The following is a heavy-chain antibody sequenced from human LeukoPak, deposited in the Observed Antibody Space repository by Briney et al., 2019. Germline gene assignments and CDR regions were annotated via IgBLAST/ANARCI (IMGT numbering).Heavy chain of an antibody. CDR1: GGTFSGYA. CDR2: IIPIFGTA. V-gene: IGHV1-69*05. D-gene: IGHD4-17*01. CDR3: AREAYGTPSGY. J-gene: IGHJ4*02. Sequence: ASVKVSCKASGGTFSGYAISWVRQAPGQGLEWMGGIIPIFGTANYAQKFQGRVTITTDESTSTAYMELSSLRSEDTAVYYCAREAYGTPSGYWGQGTLVTVSS.